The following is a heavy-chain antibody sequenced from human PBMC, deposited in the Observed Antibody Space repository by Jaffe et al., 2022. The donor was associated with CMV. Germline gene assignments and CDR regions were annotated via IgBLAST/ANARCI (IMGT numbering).Heavy chain of an antibody. D-gene: IGHD2-21*02. Sequence: QVQLQESGPGLVKPSETLSLTCTVSGGSISSYYWSWIRQPPGKGLEWIGYIYYSGSTNYNPSLKSRVTISVDTSKNQFSLKLSSVTAADTAVYYCARERGYGGNSSSVNWYFDLWGRGTLVTVSS. J-gene: IGHJ2*01. CDR1: GGSISSYY. CDR2: IYYSGST. CDR3: ARERGYGGNSSSVNWYFDL. V-gene: IGHV4-59*01.